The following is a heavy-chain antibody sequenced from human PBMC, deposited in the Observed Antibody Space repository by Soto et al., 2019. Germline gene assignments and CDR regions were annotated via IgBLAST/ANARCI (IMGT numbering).Heavy chain of an antibody. CDR2: IKSKTDGGTT. Sequence: EVQLVESGGGLVKPGGSLRLSCAASGFTFSNAWMSWVRQAPGKGLEWVGRIKSKTDGGTTDYAAPVKGRFIISRDDSKNTLYLQMNSLKTEDTAVYYCTTDKVATIHAFDIWGQGTMVTVSS. CDR3: TTDKVATIHAFDI. V-gene: IGHV3-15*01. D-gene: IGHD5-12*01. J-gene: IGHJ3*02. CDR1: GFTFSNAW.